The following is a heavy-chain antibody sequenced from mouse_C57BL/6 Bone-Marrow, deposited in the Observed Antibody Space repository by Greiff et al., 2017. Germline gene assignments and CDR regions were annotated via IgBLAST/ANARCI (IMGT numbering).Heavy chain of an antibody. CDR3: AICFDY. CDR2: INPYNGGT. V-gene: IGHV1-19*01. CDR1: GYTFTDYY. Sequence: VQLQQSGPVLVKPGASVKMSCKASGYTFTDYYMNWVKQSHGKSLEWIGVINPYNGGTSYNQKFKSKDTLTVAKSSSTAYMQLSSLTSEDSVVYYCAICFDYWGQGTTLTVSS. J-gene: IGHJ2*01.